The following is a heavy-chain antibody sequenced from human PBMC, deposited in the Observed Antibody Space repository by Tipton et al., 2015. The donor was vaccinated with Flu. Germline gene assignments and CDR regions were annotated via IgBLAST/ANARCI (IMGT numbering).Heavy chain of an antibody. V-gene: IGHV3-7*03. D-gene: IGHD2-21*01. Sequence: SLRLSCTASGFTFGDYAMSWVRQAPRKGLEWVAHISQDGSEKYYVDSVKGRFTISRDSAKRSLYLQMNSLRAEDTAIYYCAAFCGGACYPVNYWGQGTLVTVSS. J-gene: IGHJ4*02. CDR3: AAFCGGACYPVNY. CDR2: ISQDGSEK. CDR1: GFTFGDYA.